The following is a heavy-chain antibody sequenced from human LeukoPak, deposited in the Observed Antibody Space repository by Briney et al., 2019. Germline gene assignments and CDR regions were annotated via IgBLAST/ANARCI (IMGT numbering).Heavy chain of an antibody. V-gene: IGHV4-39*01. Sequence: TSSETLSLTCTVSGGSISSSNYYWGWIRQTPGKGLEWIGSIYYSGSTYYNPSLKSRVTISIDTSKNHFSLMLSSVTAADTAVYYRARHSAMTTGYFPHWGQGTLVTVSS. CDR2: IYYSGST. D-gene: IGHD1-1*01. CDR1: GGSISSSNYY. CDR3: ARHSAMTTGYFPH. J-gene: IGHJ1*01.